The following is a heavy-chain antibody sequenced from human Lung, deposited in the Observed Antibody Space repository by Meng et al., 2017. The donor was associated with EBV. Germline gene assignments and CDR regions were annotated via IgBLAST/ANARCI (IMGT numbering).Heavy chain of an antibody. V-gene: IGHV4-4*02. CDR1: VDSITNHNW. Sequence: QVRESGPALGKPSETPSLTCAVSVDSITNHNWWAWVRQPPGKGLEWIGEIPHRGSSAYNPSLKSRVSMSIDKSKNQFSLKLTSVTAADTAVYHCLRGSGGSVWGQGTLVTVSS. CDR2: IPHRGSS. CDR3: LRGSGGSV. J-gene: IGHJ1*01. D-gene: IGHD3-10*01.